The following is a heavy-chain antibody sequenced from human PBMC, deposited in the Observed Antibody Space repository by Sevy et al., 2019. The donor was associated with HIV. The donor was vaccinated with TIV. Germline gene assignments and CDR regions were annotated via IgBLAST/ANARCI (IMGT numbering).Heavy chain of an antibody. V-gene: IGHV3-48*02. D-gene: IGHD3-16*01. CDR2: ISSSIITI. CDR1: GFTFSSYG. J-gene: IGHJ6*02. Sequence: GGSLRLSCAASGFTFSSYGMNWVRQDPGKGLEWVSYISSSIITIYYADSVKGRFTISRDNAKKSLYLQMNSLRDEDTAVYYCARVRAGSLGGHYGMDVWGQGTTVTVSS. CDR3: ARVRAGSLGGHYGMDV.